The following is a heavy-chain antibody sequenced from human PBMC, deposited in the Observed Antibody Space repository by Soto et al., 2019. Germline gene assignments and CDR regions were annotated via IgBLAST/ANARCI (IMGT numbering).Heavy chain of an antibody. Sequence: SVKVSCKASGGTFSSYAISWVRQAPGQGLEWMGGIIPIFGTANYAQNFQGRVTITADKSTSTAYMELRSLTSDDTAVYYCASHFTGVLVLGASPPGGDNYGWDVWGQGTTVTVSS. CDR2: IIPIFGTA. CDR1: GGTFSSYA. J-gene: IGHJ6*02. V-gene: IGHV1-69*06. CDR3: ASHFTGVLVLGASPPGGDNYGWDV. D-gene: IGHD2-15*01.